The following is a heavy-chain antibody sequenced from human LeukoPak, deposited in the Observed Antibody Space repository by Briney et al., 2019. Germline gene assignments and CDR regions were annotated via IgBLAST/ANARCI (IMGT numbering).Heavy chain of an antibody. CDR2: ISSSSSYM. Sequence: GGSLRLSCAASGFTFSSYSMNWVRQAPGKGLEWVSSISSSSSYMYYADSVKGRFTISRDNAKNSLYLQMNSLRAEDTAVYYCARDRKLLWFGELLAYYGMDVWGQGTTVTVSS. D-gene: IGHD3-10*01. CDR1: GFTFSSYS. CDR3: ARDRKLLWFGELLAYYGMDV. V-gene: IGHV3-21*01. J-gene: IGHJ6*02.